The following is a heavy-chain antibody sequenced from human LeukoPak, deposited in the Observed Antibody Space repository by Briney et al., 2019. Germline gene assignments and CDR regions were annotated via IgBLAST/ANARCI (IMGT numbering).Heavy chain of an antibody. CDR1: GGSISSGGYS. J-gene: IGHJ4*02. CDR3: ATNRIAAAGTAFDY. CDR2: IYHSGST. D-gene: IGHD6-13*01. V-gene: IGHV4-30-2*01. Sequence: PSETLSLTCAVSGGSISSGGYSWSWVRQPPGKGLEWIGYIYHSGSTYYNPSLKSRVTISVDRSKNQFSLKLSSVTAADTAVYYCATNRIAAAGTAFDYWGQGTLVTVSS.